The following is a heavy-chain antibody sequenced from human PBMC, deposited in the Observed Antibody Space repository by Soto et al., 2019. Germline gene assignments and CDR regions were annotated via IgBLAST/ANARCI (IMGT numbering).Heavy chain of an antibody. CDR2: IYYSGST. Sequence: QVQLQESGPGLVKPSQTLSLTCTVSGGSISSGGYYWSWIRQNPGKGLEWIGYIYYSGSTYYNPSLKSRVTISVDTSKNQFSLKLSSVTAADTAVYYCARIYGDYVGYYYGMDVWGQGTTVTVSS. D-gene: IGHD4-17*01. V-gene: IGHV4-31*03. CDR3: ARIYGDYVGYYYGMDV. J-gene: IGHJ6*02. CDR1: GGSISSGGYY.